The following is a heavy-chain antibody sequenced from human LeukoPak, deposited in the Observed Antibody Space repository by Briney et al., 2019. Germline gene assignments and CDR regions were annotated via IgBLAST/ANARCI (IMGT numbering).Heavy chain of an antibody. CDR1: GFTFSSYG. Sequence: PGGSLRLSCAASGFTFSSYGMHWVRQAPGKGLEGVAVIWYDGSNKYYADSVKGRFTIYRDNSKNTLYLQMNSLRAEDTAVYYCAREGSYGDPGEIDYWGQGTLVTVSS. V-gene: IGHV3-33*01. D-gene: IGHD4-17*01. J-gene: IGHJ4*02. CDR2: IWYDGSNK. CDR3: AREGSYGDPGEIDY.